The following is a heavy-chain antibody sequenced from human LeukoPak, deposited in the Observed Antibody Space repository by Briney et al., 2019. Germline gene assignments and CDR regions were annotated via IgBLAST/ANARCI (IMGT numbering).Heavy chain of an antibody. D-gene: IGHD3-9*01. CDR1: GFTFSNYA. CDR2: ILGSGGST. Sequence: GGSLRLSCAASGFTFSNYAMSWVRQAPGKGLEWVSAILGSGGSTYYADSVKGRFTVSRDNSKSTLYLQMNSLRAEDTALYYCAKWGDYDVLSGYYVPDYGGQGTLVTVS. J-gene: IGHJ4*02. V-gene: IGHV3-23*01. CDR3: AKWGDYDVLSGYYVPDY.